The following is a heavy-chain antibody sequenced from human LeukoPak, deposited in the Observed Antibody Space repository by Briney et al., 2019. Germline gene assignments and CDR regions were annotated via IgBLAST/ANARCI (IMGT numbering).Heavy chain of an antibody. CDR3: ASPPSGSDAFDI. D-gene: IGHD6-25*01. CDR2: IYPGDSDT. CDR1: GYSFTSYW. J-gene: IGHJ3*02. V-gene: IGHV5-51*01. Sequence: GESLKISCKGSGYSFTSYWIGLVRQMRGKGLEWMGIIYPGDSDTRYSPSFQVQGTISADKSISTAYLQWSSLKTSDTAMYYCASPPSGSDAFDIWGQGTMVTVSS.